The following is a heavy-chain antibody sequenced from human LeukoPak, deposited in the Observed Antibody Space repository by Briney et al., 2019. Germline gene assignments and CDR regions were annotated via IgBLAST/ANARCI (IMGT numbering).Heavy chain of an antibody. Sequence: PGGSLRLSCAASGFTFSSYAMSWVRQAPGKGLEWVSAISGSGGSTYYADSVKGRFTISRDNSKNTLYLQMDSLRAEDTAVYYCAKDQTAGELAAAMIWGQGTMVTVSS. J-gene: IGHJ3*02. D-gene: IGHD2-2*01. CDR1: GFTFSSYA. CDR3: AKDQTAGELAAAMI. CDR2: ISGSGGST. V-gene: IGHV3-23*01.